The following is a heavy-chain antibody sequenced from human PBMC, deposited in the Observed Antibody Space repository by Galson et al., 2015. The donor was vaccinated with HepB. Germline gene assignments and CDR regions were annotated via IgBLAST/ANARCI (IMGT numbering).Heavy chain of an antibody. J-gene: IGHJ4*02. Sequence: SETLSLTCTVSGGSIRSYYWSWIRQPPGKGLEWIGYIYYNGGTNYNPSLKSRVTTSVDTSKNQFSLKLSSVTAADTAMYYCAGVGAAADWDYWGQGALVTVSS. CDR3: AGVGAAADWDY. D-gene: IGHD6-13*01. V-gene: IGHV4-59*01. CDR1: GGSIRSYY. CDR2: IYYNGGT.